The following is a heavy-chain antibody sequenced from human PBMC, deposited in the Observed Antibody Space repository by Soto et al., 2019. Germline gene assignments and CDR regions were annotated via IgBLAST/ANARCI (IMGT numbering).Heavy chain of an antibody. D-gene: IGHD2-15*01. CDR3: AASGSRWLLRFGY. CDR2: IVVGSGNT. CDR1: GFTFTSSA. J-gene: IGHJ4*02. Sequence: SVKVSCKASGFTFTSSAVQWVRQARGQRLEWIGWIVVGSGNTNYAQKFQERVTITRDMSTSTAYMELSSLRSEDTAVYYCAASGSRWLLRFGYWGQGTRVTVSS. V-gene: IGHV1-58*01.